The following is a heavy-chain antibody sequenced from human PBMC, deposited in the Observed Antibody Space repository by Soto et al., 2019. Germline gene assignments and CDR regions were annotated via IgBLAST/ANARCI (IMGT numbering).Heavy chain of an antibody. J-gene: IGHJ3*02. D-gene: IGHD6-19*01. V-gene: IGHV3-53*02. CDR1: GFTVSSNY. CDR2: IYSGGST. Sequence: EVQLVETGGGLIQPGGSLRLSCAASGFTVSSNYMSWVRQAPGKGLEWVSVIYSGGSTYYADSVKGRFTISRDNSKNTLYLQMNSLRAEDTAVYYCVRQGSGWYDSFKTGAFDIWGQGTMVTVSS. CDR3: VRQGSGWYDSFKTGAFDI.